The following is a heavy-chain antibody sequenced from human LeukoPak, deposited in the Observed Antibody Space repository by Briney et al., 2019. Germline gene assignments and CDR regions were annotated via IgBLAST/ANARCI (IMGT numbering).Heavy chain of an antibody. CDR1: GYTFTGYY. J-gene: IGHJ4*02. Sequence: ASVTVSCKASGYTFTGYYMHWVRQAPGQGLEWMGWINPNSGGTNYAQKFQGRVTMTRDTSISTAYMELRSLRSDDTAVYYCARVVYGDPFPNDYWGQGTLVTVSS. CDR3: ARVVYGDPFPNDY. D-gene: IGHD4-17*01. CDR2: INPNSGGT. V-gene: IGHV1-2*02.